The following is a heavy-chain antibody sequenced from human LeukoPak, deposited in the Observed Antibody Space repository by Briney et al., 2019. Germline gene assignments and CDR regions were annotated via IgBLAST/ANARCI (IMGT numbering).Heavy chain of an antibody. CDR1: GGTISSSSYY. CDR2: IYYSGST. D-gene: IGHD3-3*01. J-gene: IGHJ4*02. Sequence: SETLSLTCTVSGGTISSSSYYWGWIRQPRGKGLEWIGSIYYSGSTYYNPSLKSRVTISVDTSKNQFSLKLSSVTAADTAVYYCARHGGWSGLRYFDYWGQGTLVTVSS. V-gene: IGHV4-39*01. CDR3: ARHGGWSGLRYFDY.